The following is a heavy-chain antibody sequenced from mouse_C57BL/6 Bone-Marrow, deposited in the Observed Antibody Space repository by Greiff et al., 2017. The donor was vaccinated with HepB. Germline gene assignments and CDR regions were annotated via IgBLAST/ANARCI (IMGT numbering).Heavy chain of an antibody. CDR3: ARTQKDY. CDR1: GFTLSSYA. Sequence: EVMLVESGGGLVKPGGSLKLSCAASGFTLSSYAMSSVRQTPEKRLEWVATISDGGSYTYYPDNVKGRFTISRDNAKNNLYLQMSHLKSEDTAMYYCARTQKDYWGQGTSVTVSS. J-gene: IGHJ4*01. V-gene: IGHV5-4*03. CDR2: ISDGGSYT. D-gene: IGHD3-2*02.